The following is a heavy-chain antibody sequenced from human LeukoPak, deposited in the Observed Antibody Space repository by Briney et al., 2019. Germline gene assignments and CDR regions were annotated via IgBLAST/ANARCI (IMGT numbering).Heavy chain of an antibody. CDR1: GYTFTSYD. CDR2: MNPNSGNT. Sequence: GASVKVSCKASGYTFTSYDINWVRQATGQGLEWMGWMNPNSGNTGYAQKFQGRVTMTRNTSISTAYMELSSLRSEDTAVYYCARGYSSGQYNWFDPWGQGTLVTVSS. D-gene: IGHD6-19*01. J-gene: IGHJ5*02. CDR3: ARGYSSGQYNWFDP. V-gene: IGHV1-8*01.